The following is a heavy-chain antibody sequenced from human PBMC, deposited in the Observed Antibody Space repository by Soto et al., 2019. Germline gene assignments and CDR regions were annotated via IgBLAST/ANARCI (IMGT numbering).Heavy chain of an antibody. Sequence: QVEPKESGGGVVQPGRSLRLSCAASGFTSSSYAMHWVRQARGKGLEWVAVISYEGSNKYYADSVKGRFIISRDNSKSTLYLQMNSLRTEDTAVYYCASEWKHDGLDYWGQGTLVTVSS. D-gene: IGHD5-18*01. CDR1: GFTSSSYA. V-gene: IGHV3-30-3*01. J-gene: IGHJ4*02. CDR2: ISYEGSNK. CDR3: ASEWKHDGLDY.